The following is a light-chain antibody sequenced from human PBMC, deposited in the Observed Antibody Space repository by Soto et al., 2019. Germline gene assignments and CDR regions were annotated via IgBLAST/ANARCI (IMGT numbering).Light chain of an antibody. CDR2: GAS. J-gene: IGKJ1*01. Sequence: EIVLTQSPGTLSLSPGERATLSCRASQSVSNNYLAWYQQKPGQAPRLLIYGASNRATGIPDRYSGSGSGTDFTLTISRLEPEDVAVYYCQQYGSSGTFGQGTKVELK. CDR1: QSVSNNY. CDR3: QQYGSSGT. V-gene: IGKV3-20*01.